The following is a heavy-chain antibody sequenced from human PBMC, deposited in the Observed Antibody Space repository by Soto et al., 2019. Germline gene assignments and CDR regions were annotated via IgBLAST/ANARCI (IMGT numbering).Heavy chain of an antibody. CDR1: GLIFSNYK. CDR3: ARDTDGLHY. V-gene: IGHV3-74*01. CDR2: INTDGSIT. J-gene: IGHJ4*02. Sequence: PGGSLRLSCAASGLIFSNYKVHWVRQAPGKGLVWVSRINTDGSITDYADSVKGRFTVSRDNAKNTLYLQMNSLRAEDTAVYYCARDTDGLHYWGQGTLVTVSS.